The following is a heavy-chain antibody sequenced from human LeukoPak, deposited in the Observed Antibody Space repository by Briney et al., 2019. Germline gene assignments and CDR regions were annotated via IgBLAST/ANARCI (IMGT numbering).Heavy chain of an antibody. CDR2: ISGSGGST. J-gene: IGHJ4*02. CDR1: GFTFSSYA. CDR3: AKAGDFYGDYDPFDY. D-gene: IGHD4-17*01. V-gene: IGHV3-23*01. Sequence: PGGSLRLSCAAPGFTFSSYAMSWVRQAPGKGLEWVSAISGSGGSTYYADSVKGRFTISRDNSKNTLYLQMNSLRAEDTAVYYCAKAGDFYGDYDPFDYWGQGTLVTVSS.